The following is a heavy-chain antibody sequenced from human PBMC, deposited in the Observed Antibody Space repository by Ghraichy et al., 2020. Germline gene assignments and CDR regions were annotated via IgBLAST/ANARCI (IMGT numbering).Heavy chain of an antibody. D-gene: IGHD3-22*01. CDR2: IIPIFGTA. Sequence: SVKVSCKASGGTFSSYAISWVRQAPGQGLEWMGGIIPIFGTANYAQKFQGRVTITADESTSTAYMELSSLRSEDTAVYYCARDTTYYYDSSGYSWPYYYGMDVWGQGTTVTVSS. CDR3: ARDTTYYYDSSGYSWPYYYGMDV. J-gene: IGHJ6*02. V-gene: IGHV1-69*13. CDR1: GGTFSSYA.